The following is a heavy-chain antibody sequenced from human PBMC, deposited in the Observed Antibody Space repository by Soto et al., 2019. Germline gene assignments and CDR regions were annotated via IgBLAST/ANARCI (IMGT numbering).Heavy chain of an antibody. D-gene: IGHD3-10*01. CDR3: ARDLSGSWPEYFQH. V-gene: IGHV3-33*01. J-gene: IGHJ1*01. CDR1: GFTFSSYG. CDR2: IWYDGSNK. Sequence: QVQLVESGGGVVQPGRSLRLSCAASGFTFSSYGMHWVRQAPGKGLEWVAVIWYDGSNKYYADSVKGRFTISRDNSKNTLYLQMNSLRAEDTAVYYCARDLSGSWPEYFQHWGQGTLVTVSS.